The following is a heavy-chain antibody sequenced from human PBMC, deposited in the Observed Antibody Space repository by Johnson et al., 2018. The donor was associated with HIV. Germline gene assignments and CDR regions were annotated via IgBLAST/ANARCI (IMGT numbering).Heavy chain of an antibody. V-gene: IGHV3-7*03. D-gene: IGHD6-13*01. J-gene: IGHJ3*02. CDR1: GFTLDDYG. CDR3: ARVTGDSSSWYVGAFDI. Sequence: VQLVESGGGVVRPGGSLRLSCAASGFTLDDYGMAWVRQAPGKGLEWVANIKEDGSEKYYVDSVKGRFTISRDKSKNTLYLQMNSLRAEDTAVYYCARVTGDSSSWYVGAFDIWGQGTMVTVSS. CDR2: IKEDGSEK.